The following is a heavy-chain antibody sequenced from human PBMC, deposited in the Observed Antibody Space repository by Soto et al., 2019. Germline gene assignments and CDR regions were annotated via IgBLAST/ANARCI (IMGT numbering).Heavy chain of an antibody. D-gene: IGHD3-22*01. CDR1: GYTFTSSG. J-gene: IGHJ3*01. V-gene: IGHV1-18*04. CDR3: ARAFFYQGSDSRGYSVDACYF. Sequence: ASVKVSCKASGYTFTSSGLRWVRQAPGQGLEWMGWISAYNGNTNYAQKLQGRVTMTTDTSTSTAYMELRSLRSDDTAVYYCARAFFYQGSDSRGYSVDACYFWG. CDR2: ISAYNGNT.